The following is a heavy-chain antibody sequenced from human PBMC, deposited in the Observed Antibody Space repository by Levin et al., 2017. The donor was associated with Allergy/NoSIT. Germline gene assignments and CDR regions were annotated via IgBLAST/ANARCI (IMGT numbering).Heavy chain of an antibody. CDR3: AHRAPTQSSSSWYVHPFDY. CDR2: IYWDDDK. Sequence: SGPTLVKPTQTLTLTCTFSGFSLSTGGAGVGWIRQPPGKALEWLALIYWDDDKRYSPSLKSRLTITKDTSKNQVVLTMTNMDPVDTATYFSAHRAPTQSSSSWYVHPFDYWGQGTLVTVSS. J-gene: IGHJ4*02. D-gene: IGHD6-13*01. CDR1: GFSLSTGGAG. V-gene: IGHV2-5*02.